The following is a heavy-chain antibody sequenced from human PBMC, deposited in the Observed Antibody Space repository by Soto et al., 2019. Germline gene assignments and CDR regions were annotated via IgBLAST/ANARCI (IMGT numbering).Heavy chain of an antibody. V-gene: IGHV3-21*01. CDR3: ARANGVPPSRYYYGMDV. Sequence: GGPLSLWCAASVLTFRSYRMNWVRQDPAGVLEWVSSISSSSSYIYYADSVKGRFTISRDNAKNSLYLQMNSLRAEDTAVYYCARANGVPPSRYYYGMDVWAQGPTVTVSS. D-gene: IGHD2-8*01. CDR1: VLTFRSYR. CDR2: ISSSSSYI. J-gene: IGHJ6*02.